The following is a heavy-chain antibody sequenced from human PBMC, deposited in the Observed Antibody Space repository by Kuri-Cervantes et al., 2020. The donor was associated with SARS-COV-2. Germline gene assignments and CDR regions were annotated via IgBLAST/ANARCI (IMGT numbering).Heavy chain of an antibody. J-gene: IGHJ4*02. CDR2: ISPMFGAA. D-gene: IGHD4-17*01. Sequence: SVQVFCKASGGTFRSYDISWVRQAPGQGGEWMGGISPMFGAAKYGQKFQGRGTIIADESTSTAYMELSSLRSEDTAVYYCARGSTGLGALDFWGQGTLVTVSS. CDR3: ARGSTGLGALDF. V-gene: IGHV1-69*13. CDR1: GGTFRSYD.